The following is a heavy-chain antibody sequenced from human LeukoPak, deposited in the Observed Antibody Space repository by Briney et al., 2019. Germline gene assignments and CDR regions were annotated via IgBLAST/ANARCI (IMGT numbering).Heavy chain of an antibody. CDR2: IYHSGST. CDR3: ARVEGAWFDP. Sequence: SETLSLTCAVYGGSFSGYYWSWIRQPPGKGLEWIGEIYHSGSTNYNPSLKSRVTISVDKSKNQFSLKLSSVTAADTAVYYCARVEGAWFDPWGQGTLVTVSS. V-gene: IGHV4-34*01. D-gene: IGHD4/OR15-4a*01. J-gene: IGHJ5*02. CDR1: GGSFSGYY.